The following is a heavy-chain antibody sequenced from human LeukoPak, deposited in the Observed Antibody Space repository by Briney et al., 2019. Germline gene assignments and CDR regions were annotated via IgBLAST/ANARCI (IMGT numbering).Heavy chain of an antibody. V-gene: IGHV4-34*01. D-gene: IGHD6-13*01. Sequence: SETLSLTCAVYGGSFSGYYWSWIRQPPGKGLEWIGEINHSGSTNYNPSLKSRVTVSVDTSKNQFSLKLSSVTAADTAVYYCAREFSIAAAVSYVDPWGQGTLVTVSS. CDR1: GGSFSGYY. CDR3: AREFSIAAAVSYVDP. J-gene: IGHJ5*02. CDR2: INHSGST.